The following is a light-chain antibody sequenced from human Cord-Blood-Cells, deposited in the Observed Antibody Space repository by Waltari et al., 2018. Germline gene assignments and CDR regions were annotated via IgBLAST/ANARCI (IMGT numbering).Light chain of an antibody. Sequence: DIQITHSPASVSASVGDRVTITCRASQSISSYLNWYQQKPGKAPKLLIYAASSLQSGVPSRFSGSASGTEFTLTIRSLQPEDVATYYCQQSYSTPPLTFGGGTQVEIK. J-gene: IGKJ4*01. V-gene: IGKV1-39*01. CDR1: QSISSY. CDR3: QQSYSTPPLT. CDR2: AAS.